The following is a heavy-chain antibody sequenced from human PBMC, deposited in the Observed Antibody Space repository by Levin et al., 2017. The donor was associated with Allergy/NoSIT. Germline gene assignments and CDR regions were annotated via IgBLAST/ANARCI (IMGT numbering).Heavy chain of an antibody. Sequence: SCAASGFTFSSYGMNWVRQAPGKGLEWVSYIGSSSSTIYYADSVEGRFTISRDNAKNSLYLQMNSLRDEDTAVYYCARGAYGAYLAHVDHWGQGTLVTVSS. D-gene: IGHD2-21*01. V-gene: IGHV3-48*02. CDR3: ARGAYGAYLAHVDH. J-gene: IGHJ4*02. CDR2: IGSSSSTI. CDR1: GFTFSSYG.